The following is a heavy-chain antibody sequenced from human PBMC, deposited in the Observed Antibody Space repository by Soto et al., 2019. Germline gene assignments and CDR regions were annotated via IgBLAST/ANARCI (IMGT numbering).Heavy chain of an antibody. CDR1: GGSISSYY. Sequence: PSETLSLTCTVSGGSISSYYWSWIRQPPGKGLEWIGYIYYSGSTNYNPSLKSRVTISVDTSRNQFSLKLSSVTAADTAVYYCARDNGYSYGYTLAHWGQGTLVTVSS. V-gene: IGHV4-59*01. D-gene: IGHD5-18*01. CDR2: IYYSGST. CDR3: ARDNGYSYGYTLAH. J-gene: IGHJ4*02.